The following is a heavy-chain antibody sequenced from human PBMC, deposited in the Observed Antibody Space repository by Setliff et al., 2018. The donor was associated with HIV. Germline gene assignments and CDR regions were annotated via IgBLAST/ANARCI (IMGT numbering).Heavy chain of an antibody. CDR3: ARGLSSQTYWGTRPLGLDY. J-gene: IGHJ4*01. V-gene: IGHV4-39*02. D-gene: IGHD2-2*01. Sequence: LSLTCAVSGASISSTSYYWGWVRQPPGKGLEWIGSIYYSGSTYYNPSLKRRINISLDTSKRQFSLTMTSVTAADTAVYYWARGLSSQTYWGTRPLGLDYWGQGSLVTVSS. CDR1: GASISSTSYY. CDR2: IYYSGST.